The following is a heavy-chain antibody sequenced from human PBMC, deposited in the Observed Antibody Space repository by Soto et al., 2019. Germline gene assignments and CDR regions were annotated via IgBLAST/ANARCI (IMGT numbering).Heavy chain of an antibody. CDR2: IYYSGST. Sequence: QVQLQESGPGLVKPSETLSLTCTVSGGSVSSGSYYWSWIRQPPGKGLEWIGYIYYSGSTNYNPSLHSRVTTSVDTSKNQFSLKRSSVTAADTAVYYCARGSGPNDAFDIWGQGTMVTVSS. CDR1: GGSVSSGSYY. V-gene: IGHV4-61*01. CDR3: ARGSGPNDAFDI. D-gene: IGHD2-15*01. J-gene: IGHJ3*02.